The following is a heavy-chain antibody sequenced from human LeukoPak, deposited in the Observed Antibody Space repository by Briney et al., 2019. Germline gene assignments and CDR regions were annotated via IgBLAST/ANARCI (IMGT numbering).Heavy chain of an antibody. CDR2: IYWNDDK. V-gene: IGHV2-5*01. Sequence: SGPTRVKPTQTLTLTCTFSGFSLSTSGVGVGWIRQPPGKALEWLALIYWNDDKRYSPSLKSRLTITKDTSKNQVVLTMTNMDPVDTATYYCARSFYSSSSYWFDPWGQGTLVTVSS. D-gene: IGHD6-6*01. CDR1: GFSLSTSGVG. J-gene: IGHJ5*02. CDR3: ARSFYSSSSYWFDP.